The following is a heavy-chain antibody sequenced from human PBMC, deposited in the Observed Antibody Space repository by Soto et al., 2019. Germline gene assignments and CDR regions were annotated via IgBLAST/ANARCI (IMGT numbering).Heavy chain of an antibody. J-gene: IGHJ6*02. Sequence: GASVKVSCKASGYTFSSYYLQWVRQAPGQGLEWMGIINPSGDHTSYEEKFHGRITMTSDTSTSTVYMELSSLRSEDTAVYYCARVLWFGDFSVYYGMDVWGQGTTVTVSS. D-gene: IGHD3-10*01. V-gene: IGHV1-46*01. CDR2: INPSGDHT. CDR1: GYTFSSYY. CDR3: ARVLWFGDFSVYYGMDV.